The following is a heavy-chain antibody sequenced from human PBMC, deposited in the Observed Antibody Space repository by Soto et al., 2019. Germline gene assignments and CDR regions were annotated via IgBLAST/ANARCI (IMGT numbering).Heavy chain of an antibody. CDR3: ARGGTPVDY. V-gene: IGHV1-18*01. Sequence: QVQLVQSGAEVKKPGASVKVSCKTSGYTFTNFGLSWVRQAPGQGLEGMGWISAYNGNTNYAENFQGRVTMTTDTTTSTAYMELMSLKSVGTAVYYCARGGTPVDYGGQGTLFTVSS. J-gene: IGHJ4*02. CDR1: GYTFTNFG. CDR2: ISAYNGNT. D-gene: IGHD3-16*01.